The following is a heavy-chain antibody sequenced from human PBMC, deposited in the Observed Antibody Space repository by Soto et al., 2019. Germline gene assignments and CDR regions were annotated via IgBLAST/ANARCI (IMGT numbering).Heavy chain of an antibody. Sequence: SETLSLTCTVSGDSISSSTYFWGWVRQPPGKGLEWIGTIYYSGSTYYNPSLKSRVTISVDTSKNHFSLKLSSVTAADTAVYFCARHLGEGYFDYWGHGTLVTVPQ. CDR1: GDSISSSTYF. CDR3: ARHLGEGYFDY. CDR2: IYYSGST. V-gene: IGHV4-39*01. J-gene: IGHJ4*01.